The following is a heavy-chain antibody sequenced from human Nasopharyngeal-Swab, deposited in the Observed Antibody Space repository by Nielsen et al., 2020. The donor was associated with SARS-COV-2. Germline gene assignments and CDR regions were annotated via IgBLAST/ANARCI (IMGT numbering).Heavy chain of an antibody. Sequence: ASMKVSCKASGYTFTSYAMNWVRQAPGQGLEWMGWINTNTGNPTYAQGFTGRFVFSLDTSVSTAYLQISSLKAEDTAVYYCARDSDYVWGSYRLGGYWGQGTLVTVSS. D-gene: IGHD3-16*02. J-gene: IGHJ4*02. CDR2: INTNTGNP. V-gene: IGHV7-4-1*02. CDR1: GYTFTSYA. CDR3: ARDSDYVWGSYRLGGY.